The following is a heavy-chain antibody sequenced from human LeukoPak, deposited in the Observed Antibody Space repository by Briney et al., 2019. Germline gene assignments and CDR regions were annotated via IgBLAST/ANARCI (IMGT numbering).Heavy chain of an antibody. CDR1: GFTFRSHA. Sequence: GGSLRLSCVGSGFTFRSHAMSWVRQAPEKGLEFVSGIYENGGTTYYADSVKGRFSISRDNYKNTLYLQMDSLRGEDTAVYYCAKDFRIGYSAHFDYWGQGALVTVSS. CDR2: IYENGGTT. CDR3: AKDFRIGYSAHFDY. J-gene: IGHJ4*02. V-gene: IGHV3-23*01. D-gene: IGHD2-21*01.